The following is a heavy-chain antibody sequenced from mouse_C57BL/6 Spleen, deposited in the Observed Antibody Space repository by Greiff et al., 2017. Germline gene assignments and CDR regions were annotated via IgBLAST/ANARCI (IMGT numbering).Heavy chain of an antibody. CDR1: GFTFSDYG. D-gene: IGHD1-1*01. CDR2: ISSGSSTI. CDR3: ASITTVVDYYAMDY. V-gene: IGHV5-17*01. Sequence: EVKLQESGGGLVKPGGSLKLSCAASGFTFSDYGMHWVRQAPEKGLEWVAYISSGSSTIYYADTVKGRFTISRDNAKNTLFLQMTSLRSEDTAMYYCASITTVVDYYAMDYWGQGTSVTVSS. J-gene: IGHJ4*01.